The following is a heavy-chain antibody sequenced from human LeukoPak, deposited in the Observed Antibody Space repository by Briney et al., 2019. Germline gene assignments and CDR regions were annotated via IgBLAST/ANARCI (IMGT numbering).Heavy chain of an antibody. J-gene: IGHJ5*02. CDR2: ISAYNGNT. CDR3: ARGGDYDSSGYHHWFDP. V-gene: IGHV1-18*01. D-gene: IGHD3-22*01. CDR1: GYTFTSYG. Sequence: VASVKVSCKASGYTFTSYGISWVRQAPGQGLEWMGWISAYNGNTNYAQKLQGRVTMTTDTSTSTAYMELRSLRSDDTAVYYCARGGDYDSSGYHHWFDPWGQGTLVTVSS.